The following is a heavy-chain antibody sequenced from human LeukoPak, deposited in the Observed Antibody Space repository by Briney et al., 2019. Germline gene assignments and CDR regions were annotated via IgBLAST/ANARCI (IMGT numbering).Heavy chain of an antibody. CDR3: AREAVFGSFDY. CDR1: GFTFSSYA. D-gene: IGHD3-10*01. J-gene: IGHJ4*02. CDR2: ISYDGSNK. Sequence: GGSLRLSCAASGFTFSSYAMHWVRQAPGKGLEWVAVISYDGSNKYYADSVKGRFTISRDNSKNTLYLQMNSLRAEDTAAYYCAREAVFGSFDYWGQGTLVTVSS. V-gene: IGHV3-30-3*01.